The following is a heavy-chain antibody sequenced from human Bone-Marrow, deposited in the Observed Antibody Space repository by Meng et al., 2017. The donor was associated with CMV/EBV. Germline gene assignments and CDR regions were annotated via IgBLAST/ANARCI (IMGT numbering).Heavy chain of an antibody. CDR2: ISSSGSTI. J-gene: IGHJ6*02. CDR1: GFTFSDYY. D-gene: IGHD4-11*01. V-gene: IGHV3-11*01. CDR3: AKETNDYSNGHYGMDV. Sequence: GESLKISCAASGFTFSDYYMSWIRQAPGKGLEWVSYISSSGSTIYYADSVKGRFTISRDNSKNSLYLQMNSLRTEDTALYYCAKETNDYSNGHYGMDVWGQGTTVTVSS.